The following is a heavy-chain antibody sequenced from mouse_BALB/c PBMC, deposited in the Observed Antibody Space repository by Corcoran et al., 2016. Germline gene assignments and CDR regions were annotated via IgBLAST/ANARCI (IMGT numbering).Heavy chain of an antibody. CDR2: INTHSGVP. J-gene: IGHJ4*01. Sequence: QIQLVQYGPELKKPGETVRISCKASGYTFTTAGMQWVQKMPGKGLKWIGWINTHSGVPKYAEDFKGRFAFSLETSASTAYLQISNLKNEDTATYFCARQSSSYAMDYWGQGTSVTVSS. D-gene: IGHD1-3*01. CDR1: GYTFTTAG. CDR3: ARQSSSYAMDY. V-gene: IGHV9-4*02.